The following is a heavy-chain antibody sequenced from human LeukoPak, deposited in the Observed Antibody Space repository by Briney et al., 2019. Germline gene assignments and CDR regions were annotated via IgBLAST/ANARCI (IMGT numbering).Heavy chain of an antibody. Sequence: GGSLRLSCAASGFSVSSNYMSWVRQAPGKGLEWVSVLYSGGTTYYTDSVRGRFTISRDNSKNTLYLQMNSLRAEDTAVYYCARGVGSTSWYVPNYYFDYWGQGTLVTVSS. CDR3: ARGVGSTSWYVPNYYFDY. CDR1: GFSVSSNY. V-gene: IGHV3-66*01. CDR2: LYSGGTT. D-gene: IGHD2-2*01. J-gene: IGHJ4*02.